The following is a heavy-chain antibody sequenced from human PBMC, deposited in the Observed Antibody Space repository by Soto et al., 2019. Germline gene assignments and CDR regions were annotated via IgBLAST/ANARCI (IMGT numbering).Heavy chain of an antibody. J-gene: IGHJ4*02. V-gene: IGHV1-69*12. CDR3: ARDSGRDSSGYLDY. Sequence: QVHLVQSGAEVRKRGSSVKVSCKASGGSFTNYAINWVRQAPGQGLEWMGGIVPIFGTTNYAQQFQGRVTITADESTSIAHLELSSLTSQDTAVYYCARDSGRDSSGYLDYWGQGTLVTVSS. D-gene: IGHD3-22*01. CDR2: IVPIFGTT. CDR1: GGSFTNYA.